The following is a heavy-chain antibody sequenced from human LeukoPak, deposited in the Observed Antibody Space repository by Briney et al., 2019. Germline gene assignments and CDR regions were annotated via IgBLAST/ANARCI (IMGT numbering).Heavy chain of an antibody. Sequence: SVKDSCKASGGTFSSYAISWVRQAPGQGLEWMGGIIPIFGTANYAQKFQGRVTITTDESTSTAYMELSSLRSEDTAVYYCARDSYCSSTSCYRYMDVWGKGTTVTVSS. J-gene: IGHJ6*03. CDR3: ARDSYCSSTSCYRYMDV. CDR1: GGTFSSYA. D-gene: IGHD2-2*02. V-gene: IGHV1-69*05. CDR2: IIPIFGTA.